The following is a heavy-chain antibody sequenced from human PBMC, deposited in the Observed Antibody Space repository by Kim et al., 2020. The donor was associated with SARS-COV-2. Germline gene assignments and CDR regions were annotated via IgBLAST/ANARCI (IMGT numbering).Heavy chain of an antibody. J-gene: IGHJ4*02. Sequence: ASVKVSCKTSGYIFSIYGFSWVRQAPGQGLEWMGWINTKDGDTKYVQKFQDRGTMTTDSATSTAYMELRSLKFDDTAVDYCVRGTWGEVNDYLGQGTRVT. CDR2: INTKDGDT. D-gene: IGHD3-16*01. CDR3: VRGTWGEVNDY. CDR1: GYIFSIYG. V-gene: IGHV1-18*01.